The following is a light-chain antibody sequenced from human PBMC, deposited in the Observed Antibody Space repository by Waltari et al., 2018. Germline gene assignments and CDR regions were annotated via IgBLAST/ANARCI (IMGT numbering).Light chain of an antibody. J-gene: IGLJ2*01. CDR3: QVWDGSADEAV. Sequence: YVLTQPPSVSVAPGKAARISCGGSNIESKGVHWYQVKPGQAPVLVIFDDSDRPSRIPERFSGSNSGNTATLTISRVEVGDEADYYCQVWDGSADEAVFGGGTKLTVL. V-gene: IGLV3-21*03. CDR1: NIESKG. CDR2: DDS.